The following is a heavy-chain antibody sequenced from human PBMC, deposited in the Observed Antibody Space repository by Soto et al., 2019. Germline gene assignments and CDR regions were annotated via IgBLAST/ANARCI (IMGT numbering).Heavy chain of an antibody. CDR2: ISAYNGNT. V-gene: IGHV1-18*01. D-gene: IGHD3-16*01. J-gene: IGHJ3*02. CDR1: GYTFTSCG. Sequence: GASVKVSCKASGYTFTSCGISWVRQAPGQGLEWMGWISAYNGNTNYAQKLQGRVTMTTDTSTSTAYMELRGLRSDDTAVYYCARDVIVWGSGAFDIWGQGTMVTVSS. CDR3: ARDVIVWGSGAFDI.